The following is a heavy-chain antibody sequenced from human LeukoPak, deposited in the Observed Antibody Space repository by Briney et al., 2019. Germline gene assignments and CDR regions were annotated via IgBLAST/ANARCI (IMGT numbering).Heavy chain of an antibody. D-gene: IGHD2-21*01. V-gene: IGHV2-5*02. CDR1: GVSPNTRGVG. CDR2: IYWDDDK. Sequence: SGPTLVKPTHTLTLNWTLSGVSPNTRGVGVGGIRQPPGKALEWLALIYWDDDKRYSPSLKRRLTITKDTSKSQVVLIMTNMDPADTATYYCAHQTYSLDYWGQGTLVTVSS. J-gene: IGHJ4*02. CDR3: AHQTYSLDY.